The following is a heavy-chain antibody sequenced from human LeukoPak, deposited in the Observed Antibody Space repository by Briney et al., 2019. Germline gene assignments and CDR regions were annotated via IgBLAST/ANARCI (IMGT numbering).Heavy chain of an antibody. D-gene: IGHD4-17*01. CDR1: GFTFDDYG. V-gene: IGHV3-20*04. Sequence: GGSLRPSCAASGFTFDDYGMSSVRPAPGKGLEWVSGINWNGGSTGYADSVKGRFTISRDNAKNSLYLQMNSLRAEDTALYYCARTTGDYVVVDAFDIWGQGTMVTVSS. J-gene: IGHJ3*02. CDR3: ARTTGDYVVVDAFDI. CDR2: INWNGGST.